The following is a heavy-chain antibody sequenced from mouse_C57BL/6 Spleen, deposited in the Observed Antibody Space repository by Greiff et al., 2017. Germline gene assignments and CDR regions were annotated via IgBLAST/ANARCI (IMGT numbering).Heavy chain of an antibody. CDR2: ISSGSSTN. D-gene: IGHD2-12*01. V-gene: IGHV5-17*01. Sequence: EVMLVESGGGLVKPGGSLKLSCAASGFTFSDYGMHWVRQAPEKGLEWVAYISSGSSTNYYADTVKGRFTISRDNAKNTLFLQMTSLTSEDTAMYYCARANSYHWYFDVWGTGTTVTVAS. CDR3: ARANSYHWYFDV. CDR1: GFTFSDYG. J-gene: IGHJ1*03.